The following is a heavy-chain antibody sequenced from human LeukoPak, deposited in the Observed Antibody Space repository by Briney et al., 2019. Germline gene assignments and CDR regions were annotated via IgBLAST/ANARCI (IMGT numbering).Heavy chain of an antibody. CDR1: KFTFSSYA. CDR2: ISSSGGST. D-gene: IGHD1-26*01. J-gene: IGHJ4*02. Sequence: GGSLRLSCAASKFTFSSYAMSWVRQAPGKGLEWVSGISSSGGSTYYADSVKGRFTIPRDNSKNTLYLQMNSLRAEDTAVYYCAKDEDSGSYSFWSYFDYWGQGTLVTVSS. V-gene: IGHV3-23*01. CDR3: AKDEDSGSYSFWSYFDY.